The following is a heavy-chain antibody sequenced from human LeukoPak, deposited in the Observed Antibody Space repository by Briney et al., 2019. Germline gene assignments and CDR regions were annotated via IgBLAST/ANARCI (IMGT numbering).Heavy chain of an antibody. J-gene: IGHJ4*02. D-gene: IGHD6-19*01. CDR1: GFTFSSYA. CDR3: AKDRTGIAMADY. CDR2: ISGSGVST. V-gene: IGHV3-23*01. Sequence: GGSLRLSCAASGFTFSSYAMSWVRQAPGKGLEWVSAISGSGVSTYYADSVKCRFTISRDNSKNTLYLQMNSLRAEDTAVYYCAKDRTGIAMADYWGQGTLVTVSS.